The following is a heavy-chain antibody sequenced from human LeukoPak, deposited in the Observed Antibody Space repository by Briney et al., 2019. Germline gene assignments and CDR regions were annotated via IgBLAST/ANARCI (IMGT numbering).Heavy chain of an antibody. V-gene: IGHV3-7*01. J-gene: IGHJ4*02. CDR2: IRNDGGET. Sequence: PGGSLRIFCAASGFTFSSYWMSWVRQAPGKGPERVANIRNDGGETYYMDSVKGRFTISRDNARNALYLQMNRLRVEDTAVYYCARDLGWQQFDCWGQGTLVTVSS. CDR3: ARDLGWQQFDC. CDR1: GFTFSSYW. D-gene: IGHD5-24*01.